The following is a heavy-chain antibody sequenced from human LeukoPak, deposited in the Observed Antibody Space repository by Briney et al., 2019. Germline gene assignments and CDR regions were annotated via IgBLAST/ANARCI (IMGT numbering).Heavy chain of an antibody. Sequence: PSETLSLTCAVYGGSFSGYYWSWIRQPPGKGLEWIGEINHSGSTNYNPSLKSRVTISVDTSKNQFSLKLSSVTAADTAVYYCARHVQPYYYGSGAYFDYWGQGTLVTVSS. CDR3: ARHVQPYYYGSGAYFDY. J-gene: IGHJ4*02. CDR1: GGSFSGYY. V-gene: IGHV4-34*01. CDR2: INHSGST. D-gene: IGHD3-10*01.